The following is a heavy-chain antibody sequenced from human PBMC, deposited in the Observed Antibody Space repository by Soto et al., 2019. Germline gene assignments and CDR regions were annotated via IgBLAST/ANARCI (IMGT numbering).Heavy chain of an antibody. J-gene: IGHJ4*02. V-gene: IGHV3-9*01. CDR1: GFTFDDYA. CDR3: AKDILAITGTTMANQLDY. CDR2: ISWNSGSI. D-gene: IGHD1-7*01. Sequence: GGSLRLSCAASGFTFDDYAMHWVRQAPGKGLEWVSGISWNSGSIGYADSVKGRFTISRDNAKNSLYLQMNSLRAEDTALYYCAKDILAITGTTMANQLDYWGQGTLVTVSS.